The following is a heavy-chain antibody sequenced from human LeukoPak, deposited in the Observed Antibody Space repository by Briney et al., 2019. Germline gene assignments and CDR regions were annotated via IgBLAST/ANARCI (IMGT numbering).Heavy chain of an antibody. J-gene: IGHJ4*02. V-gene: IGHV3-33*08. CDR3: ARECSTSCYGVDY. CDR2: IWYDGSNK. Sequence: GGSLRLSCAASGFTFSIYGMHWVRQAPGKGLEWVAVIWYDGSNKYYADSVKGRFTISRDNSKNTLYLQMNSLRAEDTAVYYCARECSTSCYGVDYWGQGTLVTVSS. D-gene: IGHD2-2*01. CDR1: GFTFSIYG.